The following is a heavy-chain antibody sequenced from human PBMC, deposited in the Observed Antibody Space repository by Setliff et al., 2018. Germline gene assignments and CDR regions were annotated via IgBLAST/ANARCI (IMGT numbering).Heavy chain of an antibody. CDR3: ATNSGGNTIDAFDI. J-gene: IGHJ3*02. D-gene: IGHD2-15*01. CDR1: GYTLTELS. V-gene: IGHV1-24*01. CDR2: FDPGDGET. Sequence: RASVKVSCKVSGYTLTELSMHWVRQAPGKGLEWMGGFDPGDGETIYAQKFQGRVTMTEDTSTDTAYMELSSLRSEDTAVYYCATNSGGNTIDAFDIWGQGTMVTVSS.